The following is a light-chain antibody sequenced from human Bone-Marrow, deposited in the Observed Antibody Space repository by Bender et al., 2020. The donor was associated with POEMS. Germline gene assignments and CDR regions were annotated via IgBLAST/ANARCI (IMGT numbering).Light chain of an antibody. CDR2: EDD. J-gene: IGLJ1*01. Sequence: NFMLTQPHSVSESPGKTVTISCTRSSGSIATNYVQWFQQRPGSSPTTVIYEDDHRPSGVPDRFSGSKSGNTASLTISGLQADDEADYVCCSYAGGYMFVFGTGTTVTVL. V-gene: IGLV6-57*01. CDR3: CSYAGGYMFV. CDR1: SGSIATNY.